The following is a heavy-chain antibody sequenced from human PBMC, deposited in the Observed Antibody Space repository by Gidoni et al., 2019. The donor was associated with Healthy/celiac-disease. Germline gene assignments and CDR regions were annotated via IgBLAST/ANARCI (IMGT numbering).Heavy chain of an antibody. V-gene: IGHV4-34*01. J-gene: IGHJ5*02. CDR2: INHSGST. Sequence: QVQLQQWGAGLLKPSETLSLTCAFYGGSFSGYYWSWIRQPPGKGLEWIGEINHSGSTNYNPSLKSRVTISVDTSKNQFSLKLSSVTAADTAVYYCARGGPQLRVAMNWFDPWGQGTLVTVSS. CDR3: ARGGPQLRVAMNWFDP. D-gene: IGHD5-12*01. CDR1: GGSFSGYY.